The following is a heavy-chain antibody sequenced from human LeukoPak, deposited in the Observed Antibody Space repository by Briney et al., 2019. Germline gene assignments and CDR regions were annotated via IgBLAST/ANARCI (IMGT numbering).Heavy chain of an antibody. D-gene: IGHD3-3*01. J-gene: IGHJ6*02. CDR1: GYTFTSYG. CDR3: ARSTIFGVVAHYYYYGMDV. Sequence: GASVKVSCKASGYTFTSYGISWVRQAPGQGLEWMGWISAYNGNTNYAQKLQGRVTMTTDTSTSTAYMELRSLRSDDTAVYYCARSTIFGVVAHYYYYGMDVWGQGTTVTVPS. CDR2: ISAYNGNT. V-gene: IGHV1-18*01.